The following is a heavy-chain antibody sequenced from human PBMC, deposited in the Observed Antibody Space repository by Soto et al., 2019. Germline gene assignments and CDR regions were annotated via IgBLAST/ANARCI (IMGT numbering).Heavy chain of an antibody. D-gene: IGHD2-2*01. Sequence: GGSLRLSCAGSRFTFSTYEMHWVRQAPGKGLEWVSYISSSGNTVYYADSVKGRFTISRDNTRNSLYLQMNSLRDEDTALYYCVRYCSTTLCNGVATRTFDYWGQGTLVTVSS. V-gene: IGHV3-48*03. CDR2: ISSSGNTV. CDR1: RFTFSTYE. J-gene: IGHJ4*02. CDR3: VRYCSTTLCNGVATRTFDY.